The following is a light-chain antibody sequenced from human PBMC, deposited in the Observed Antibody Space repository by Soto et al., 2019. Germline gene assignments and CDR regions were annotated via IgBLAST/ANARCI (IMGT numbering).Light chain of an antibody. Sequence: DIQMTQSPSTLSASVGDRVTITCRASQSISSWLAWYQQKPGKAPKLLIYKASSLESGVPSRFSGSGFGTESTLTISSLQPDDFATYYCQQYNSYRTFGQGTRVEIK. V-gene: IGKV1-5*03. CDR1: QSISSW. CDR2: KAS. CDR3: QQYNSYRT. J-gene: IGKJ1*01.